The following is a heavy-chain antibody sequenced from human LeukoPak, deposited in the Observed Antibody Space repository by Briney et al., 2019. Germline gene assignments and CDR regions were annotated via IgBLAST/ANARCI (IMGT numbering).Heavy chain of an antibody. CDR2: ISAYNGNT. V-gene: IGHV1-18*01. D-gene: IGHD6-13*01. CDR1: GGTFSSYA. J-gene: IGHJ5*02. Sequence: ASVKVSCKASGGTFSSYAISWVRQAPGQGLEWMGWISAYNGNTNYAQKLQGRVTMTTDTSTSTAYMELRSLRSDDTAVYYCARSSSWYKFYWFDPWGQGTLVTVSS. CDR3: ARSSSWYKFYWFDP.